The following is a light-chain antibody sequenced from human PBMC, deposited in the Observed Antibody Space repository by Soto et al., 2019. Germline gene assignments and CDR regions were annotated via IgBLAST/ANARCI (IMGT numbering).Light chain of an antibody. J-gene: IGLJ2*01. Sequence: QSVLTQPPSVSGAPGQRVTISCTGSSSNIGAGYDVHWYQHLPGTAPKLLIYGNSNRPSGVPDRFSGSKSGTSASLAIAGLQAEDEADYYCQSYDSSLSASVVFGGGTQLTVL. CDR1: SSNIGAGYD. V-gene: IGLV1-40*01. CDR3: QSYDSSLSASVV. CDR2: GNS.